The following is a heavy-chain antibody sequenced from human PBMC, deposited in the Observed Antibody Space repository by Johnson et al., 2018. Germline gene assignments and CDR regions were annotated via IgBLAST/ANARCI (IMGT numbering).Heavy chain of an antibody. CDR2: IIPIFGTA. Sequence: QVQLVQSGAEVKKPGSSVKVSCKASGGTFSSYAISWVRQAPGQGLEWMGGIIPIFGTATYAQKFQGRVTITADESTSPAYMELSSLGAEDTAVYYCARAGIRAAAGTLDAFDIWGQGTMVTVSS. D-gene: IGHD6-13*01. J-gene: IGHJ3*02. V-gene: IGHV1-69*01. CDR3: ARAGIRAAAGTLDAFDI. CDR1: GGTFSSYA.